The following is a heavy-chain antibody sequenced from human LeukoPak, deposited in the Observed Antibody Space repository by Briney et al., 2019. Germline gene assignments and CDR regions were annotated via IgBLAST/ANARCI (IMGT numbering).Heavy chain of an antibody. CDR2: ISSTGGTI. CDR1: GFTFSSNS. Sequence: PGGSLRLSCAASGFTFSSNSMNWVRQAPGKGLEWVSYISSTGGTIYYADSMKGRFTISRDNAKNSLYLQMNSLRVEDTAVYYCAEGGSSWPAEYFQHWGQGTLVTVSS. J-gene: IGHJ1*01. D-gene: IGHD6-13*01. CDR3: AEGGSSWPAEYFQH. V-gene: IGHV3-48*04.